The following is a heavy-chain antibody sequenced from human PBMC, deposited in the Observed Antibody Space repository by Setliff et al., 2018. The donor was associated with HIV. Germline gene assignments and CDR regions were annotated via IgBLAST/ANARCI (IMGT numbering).Heavy chain of an antibody. CDR1: GFTFSGYA. Sequence: PGGSLRLSCAASGFTFSGYAMNWVRQAPGKGLEWISAIPPDGHHVYYADSMKGRVTVSSGDRSKNTLYLQMNSLRVEDTAVYYCAKDAVQGNKRWDWFDHWGQGVLVTVSS. V-gene: IGHV3-23*01. CDR3: AKDAVQGNKRWDWFDH. CDR2: IPPDGHHV. J-gene: IGHJ5*02. D-gene: IGHD6-19*01.